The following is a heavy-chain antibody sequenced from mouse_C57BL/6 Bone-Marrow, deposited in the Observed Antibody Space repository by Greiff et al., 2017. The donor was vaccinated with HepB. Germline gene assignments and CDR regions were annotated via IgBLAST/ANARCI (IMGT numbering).Heavy chain of an antibody. D-gene: IGHD1-1*01. CDR2: ISSGGSYT. V-gene: IGHV5-6*01. CDR3: ARQGYYGSSYDYAMDY. J-gene: IGHJ4*01. Sequence: EVHLVESGGDLVKPGGSLKLSCAASGFTFSSYGMSWVRQTPDKRLEWVATISSGGSYTYYPDSVKGRFTISRDNAKNTLYLQMSSLKSEDTAMYYCARQGYYGSSYDYAMDYWGQGTSVTVSS. CDR1: GFTFSSYG.